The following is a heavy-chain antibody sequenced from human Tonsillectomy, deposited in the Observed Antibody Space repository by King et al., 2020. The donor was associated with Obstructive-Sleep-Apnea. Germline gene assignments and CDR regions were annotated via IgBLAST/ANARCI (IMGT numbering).Heavy chain of an antibody. CDR2: ISSSSSYM. CDR3: AREYTRGAFDI. J-gene: IGHJ3*02. CDR1: GFSFSSHS. V-gene: IGHV3-21*01. Sequence: VQLVESGGGLVKPGGSLRLSCAASGFSFSSHSMNWVRQAPGKGLEGVSSISSSSSYMYYADSVKGRFTISRDNAKNSVYLQMNSLRAEDTAVYYCAREYTRGAFDIWGQGTMVTVSS. D-gene: IGHD5-18*01.